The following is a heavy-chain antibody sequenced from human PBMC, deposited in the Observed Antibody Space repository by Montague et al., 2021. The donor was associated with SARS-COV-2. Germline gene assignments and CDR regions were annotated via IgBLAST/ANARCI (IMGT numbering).Heavy chain of an antibody. CDR1: GFTFSTYG. D-gene: IGHD3-10*01. Sequence: SLRLSCAASGFTFSTYGMHWVRQAPGKGLEWVAVISYDGSNKYYADSVKGRFTISRDNSKSTLYLQMSSLRAEDTAMYYCAKERFVLLWFGIRGEAFDTWGQGTMVTVSS. J-gene: IGHJ3*02. CDR2: ISYDGSNK. CDR3: AKERFVLLWFGIRGEAFDT. V-gene: IGHV3-30*18.